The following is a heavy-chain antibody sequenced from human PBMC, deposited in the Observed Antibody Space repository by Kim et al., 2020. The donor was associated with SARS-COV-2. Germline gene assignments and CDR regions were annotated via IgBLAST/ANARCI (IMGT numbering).Heavy chain of an antibody. CDR3: ARGSGSSSWYWFDP. CDR2: INHSGST. J-gene: IGHJ5*02. Sequence: SETLSLTCAVYGGSFSGYYWSWIRQPPGKGLEWIGEINHSGSTNYNPSLKSRVTISVDTSKNQFSLKLSSVTAADTAVYYCARGSGSSSWYWFDPWGQGTLVTVSS. CDR1: GGSFSGYY. D-gene: IGHD6-13*01. V-gene: IGHV4-34*01.